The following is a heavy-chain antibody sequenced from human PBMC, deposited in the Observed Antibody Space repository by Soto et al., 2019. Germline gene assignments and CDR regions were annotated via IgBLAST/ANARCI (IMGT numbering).Heavy chain of an antibody. CDR3: AKARSWYPSFDY. V-gene: IGHV3-23*01. D-gene: IGHD6-13*01. J-gene: IGHJ4*02. Sequence: EVQLLESGGGLVQPGGSLRLSCAASGFTFSSYAMSWVRQAPGKGLEWVSAITSGGSTYYADSVKGRFTISRDNSKNKLYLQMNSLRAEDTAVYYCAKARSWYPSFDYWGQGTLVTVSS. CDR1: GFTFSSYA. CDR2: ITSGGST.